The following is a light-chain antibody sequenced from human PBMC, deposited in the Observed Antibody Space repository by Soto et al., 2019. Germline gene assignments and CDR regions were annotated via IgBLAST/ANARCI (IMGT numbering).Light chain of an antibody. V-gene: IGLV8-61*01. J-gene: IGLJ3*02. CDR3: VLYMGSGIWV. CDR2: STS. CDR1: SGSVSTRYY. Sequence: QTVVTQEPSFSVSPGGTVTLTCGVSSGSVSTRYYPSWYQQTPGQAPRTLIYSTSTRSSGVPDRFSGSIVGNKAALTISGAQADDESDYYCVLYMGSGIWVSGGGTKLTAL.